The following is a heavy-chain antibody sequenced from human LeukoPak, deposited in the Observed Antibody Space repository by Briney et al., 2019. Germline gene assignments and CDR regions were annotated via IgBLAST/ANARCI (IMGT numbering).Heavy chain of an antibody. V-gene: IGHV3-23*01. J-gene: IGHJ6*03. Sequence: GGSLRLSCAASGFTFSNYGMSWVRQAPGKGPEWVSTLSGSGGSTYYADSVKGRFRISRDNSNNILYLQMNSLRAEDTAVYYCARGAGRGFYYYMDVWGKGTTVTVSS. CDR3: ARGAGRGFYYYMDV. D-gene: IGHD2-15*01. CDR1: GFTFSNYG. CDR2: LSGSGGST.